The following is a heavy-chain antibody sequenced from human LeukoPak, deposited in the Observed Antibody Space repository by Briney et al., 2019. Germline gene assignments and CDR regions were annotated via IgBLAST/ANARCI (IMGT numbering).Heavy chain of an antibody. D-gene: IGHD4/OR15-4a*01. V-gene: IGHV3-53*01. Sequence: PGGSLRLSCTVSGFTVSSNSMSWVCQAPGKGLEWVSFIYSDNTHYSDSVKGRFTISRDNSKNTLYLQMHSLRAEDTAVYYCARRAGAYSHPYDYWGQGTLVTVSS. J-gene: IGHJ4*02. CDR1: GFTVSSNS. CDR3: ARRAGAYSHPYDY. CDR2: IYSDNT.